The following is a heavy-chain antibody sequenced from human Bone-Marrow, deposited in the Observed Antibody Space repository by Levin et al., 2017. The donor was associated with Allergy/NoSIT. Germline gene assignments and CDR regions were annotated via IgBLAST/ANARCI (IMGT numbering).Heavy chain of an antibody. J-gene: IGHJ6*03. Sequence: ASVKVSCKASGGTFSSYAISWVRQAPGQGLEWMGGIIPIFGTANYAQKFQGRVTITADESTSTAYMELSSLRSEDTAVYYCARDMGTVRDYYYMDVWGKGTTVTVSS. V-gene: IGHV1-69*13. CDR2: IIPIFGTA. D-gene: IGHD1-1*01. CDR1: GGTFSSYA. CDR3: ARDMGTVRDYYYMDV.